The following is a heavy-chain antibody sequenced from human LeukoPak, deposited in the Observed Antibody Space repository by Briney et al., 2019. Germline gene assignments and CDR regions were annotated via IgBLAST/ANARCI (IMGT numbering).Heavy chain of an antibody. CDR2: IKQDGSDK. Sequence: GGSLRLSCSASGFIFNNYWISWVRQAPGEGLEWVANIKQDGSDKYYVDSVKGRFTISRDNAKNSLYLQMNSLRAEDTAVYYCARQRRYCSGDNCYQRTFDYWGQGTLVTVSS. V-gene: IGHV3-7*01. D-gene: IGHD2-15*01. CDR1: GFIFNNYW. J-gene: IGHJ4*02. CDR3: ARQRRYCSGDNCYQRTFDY.